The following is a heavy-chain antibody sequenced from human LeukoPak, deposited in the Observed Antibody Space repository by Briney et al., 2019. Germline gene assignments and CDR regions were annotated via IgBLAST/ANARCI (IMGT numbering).Heavy chain of an antibody. Sequence: WASVKVSCKASGYTFTSYGISWVRQAPGQGLEWMGWISAYNGNTNYAQKLQGRVTMTTDTSTSTAYMELRSRRSDDTAVYYCARVGPHYGSGKLEDYWGQGTLVTVSS. CDR2: ISAYNGNT. J-gene: IGHJ4*02. D-gene: IGHD3-10*01. CDR3: ARVGPHYGSGKLEDY. CDR1: GYTFTSYG. V-gene: IGHV1-18*04.